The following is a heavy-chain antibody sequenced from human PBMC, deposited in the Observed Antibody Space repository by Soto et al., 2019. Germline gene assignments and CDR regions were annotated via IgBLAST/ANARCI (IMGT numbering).Heavy chain of an antibody. D-gene: IGHD6-19*01. J-gene: IGHJ5*02. Sequence: GGSLRLSCAASGFTFSSYAMSWVRQAPGKGLEWVSAISGSGGSTYYAASVKGRFTISRDNSKNTLYLQMNSLRAEDTAVYYCAKAAIAVAGIVGFKTWFDPWGQGTLVTVSS. CDR2: ISGSGGST. CDR3: AKAAIAVAGIVGFKTWFDP. CDR1: GFTFSSYA. V-gene: IGHV3-23*01.